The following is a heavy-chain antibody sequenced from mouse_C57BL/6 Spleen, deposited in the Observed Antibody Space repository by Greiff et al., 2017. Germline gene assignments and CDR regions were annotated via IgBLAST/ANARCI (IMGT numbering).Heavy chain of an antibody. V-gene: IGHV5-6*02. Sequence: EVKVVESGGDLVKPGGSLKLSCAASGFTFSSYGMSWVRQTPDKRLEWVATISSGGSCTYYPDSVKGRFTISRDNATNTLYLQMSSLKSEDTAMYYCARRYYGSREDYFDDWGQGTTLTVSS. CDR3: ARRYYGSREDYFDD. D-gene: IGHD1-1*01. CDR1: GFTFSSYG. J-gene: IGHJ2*01. CDR2: ISSGGSCT.